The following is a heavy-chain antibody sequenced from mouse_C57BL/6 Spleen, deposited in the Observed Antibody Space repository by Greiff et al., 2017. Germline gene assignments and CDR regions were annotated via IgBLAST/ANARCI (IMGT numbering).Heavy chain of an antibody. CDR2: IHPNSGST. Sequence: VKQRPGQGLEWIGMIHPNSGSTNYNEKFKSKATLTVDKSSSTAYMQLSSLTSEDSAVYYCARDPGYTNFAWFAYWGQGTLVTVSA. J-gene: IGHJ3*01. D-gene: IGHD2-5*01. CDR3: ARDPGYTNFAWFAY. V-gene: IGHV1-64*01.